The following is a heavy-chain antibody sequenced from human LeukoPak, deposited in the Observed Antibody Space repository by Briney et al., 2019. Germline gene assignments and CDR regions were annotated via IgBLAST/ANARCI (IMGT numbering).Heavy chain of an antibody. V-gene: IGHV4-38-2*02. J-gene: IGHJ3*02. CDR3: ARHGVFGELSAAFDI. Sequence: SETLSLTCTVSGYSISSGYYWGWIRRPPGKGLEWIGSIYHSGSTYYNPSLKSRVTISVDTSKNQFSLKLSSVTAADTAVYYCARHGVFGELSAAFDIWGQGTMVTVSS. CDR1: GYSISSGYY. CDR2: IYHSGST. D-gene: IGHD3-10*01.